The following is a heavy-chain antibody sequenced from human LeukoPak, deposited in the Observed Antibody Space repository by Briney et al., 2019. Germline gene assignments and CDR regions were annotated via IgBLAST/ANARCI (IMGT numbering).Heavy chain of an antibody. CDR3: ARDGPTTTVTIDGLYYFDY. CDR2: IIPILGIA. V-gene: IGHV1-69*04. Sequence: SVKVSCKASGGTFSSYAISWVRQAPGQGLEWMGRIIPILGIANYAQKFQGRVTITADKSTSTAYLELSSLRSEDTAVYYCARDGPTTTVTIDGLYYFDYWGQGTLVTVSS. J-gene: IGHJ4*02. CDR1: GGTFSSYA. D-gene: IGHD4-17*01.